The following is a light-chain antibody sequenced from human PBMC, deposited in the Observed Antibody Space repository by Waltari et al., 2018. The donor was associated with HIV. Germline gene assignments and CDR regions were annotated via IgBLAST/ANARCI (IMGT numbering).Light chain of an antibody. Sequence: QSALTQPASVSGSPGQSITISCTGTSSDVGSYNLVSWYQQHPGKAPKLMIYEGSKRPSGVSNRFSGSKSCNTASLTISGLQAEDEADYFRCSNSGNSSVVFGGGTKVTVL. CDR3: CSNSGNSSVV. J-gene: IGLJ2*01. V-gene: IGLV2-23*01. CDR1: SSDVGSYNL. CDR2: EGS.